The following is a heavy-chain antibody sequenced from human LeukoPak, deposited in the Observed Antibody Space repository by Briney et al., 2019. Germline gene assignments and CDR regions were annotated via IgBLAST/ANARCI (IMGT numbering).Heavy chain of an antibody. J-gene: IGHJ4*02. CDR1: GFTFSSYG. V-gene: IGHV3-33*06. Sequence: GGSLRLSCAASGFTFSSYGMHWVRQAPGKGPEWVAVIWYDGSNKYYADSVKGRFTISRDNSKNTLYLQMNSLRAEDTAVYYCAKGGAGPYSFYFDYWGQGTLVTVSS. D-gene: IGHD1-14*01. CDR2: IWYDGSNK. CDR3: AKGGAGPYSFYFDY.